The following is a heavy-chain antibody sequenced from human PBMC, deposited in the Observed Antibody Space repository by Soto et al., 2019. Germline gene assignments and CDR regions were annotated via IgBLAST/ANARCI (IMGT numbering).Heavy chain of an antibody. CDR1: GFTFSSYA. CDR3: AKDRSIVVVVAATWDAFDI. CDR2: ISGSGGST. D-gene: IGHD2-15*01. Sequence: PGGSLRLSCAASGFTFSSYAMSWVRQAPGKGLEWVSAISGSGGSTYYADSVKGRFTISRDNSKNTLYLQMNSLRAEDTAVYYCAKDRSIVVVVAATWDAFDIWGQGTMVTVS. J-gene: IGHJ3*02. V-gene: IGHV3-23*01.